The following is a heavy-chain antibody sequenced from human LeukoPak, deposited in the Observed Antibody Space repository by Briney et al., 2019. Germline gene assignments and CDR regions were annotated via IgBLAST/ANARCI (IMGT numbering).Heavy chain of an antibody. V-gene: IGHV1-2*02. Sequence: GASVKVSCKASGYTFTGYYMHRVRQAPGQGLEWMGWINPNSGGTNYAQKFQGRVTMTRDTSISTAYMELSRLRSDDTAVYYCARSTPFYDFWSGYSYMDVWGKGTTVTVSS. CDR3: ARSTPFYDFWSGYSYMDV. D-gene: IGHD3-3*01. J-gene: IGHJ6*03. CDR1: GYTFTGYY. CDR2: INPNSGGT.